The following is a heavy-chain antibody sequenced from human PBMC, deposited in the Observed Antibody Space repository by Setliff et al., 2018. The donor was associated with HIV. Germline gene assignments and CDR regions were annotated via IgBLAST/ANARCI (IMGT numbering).Heavy chain of an antibody. CDR3: ARGGGRVVRGLIGMYYFDY. CDR2: FYTSGST. Sequence: SETLSLTCTVSGGSIRNEDYFWSWIRQPAGKGLEWIGRFYTSGSTNYNPPFKSRVTISEGTSENQCSLKLTSVTAADTAIYFCARGGGRVVRGLIGMYYFDYWGQGILVTVSS. CDR1: GGSIRNEDYF. J-gene: IGHJ4*02. V-gene: IGHV4-61*02. D-gene: IGHD3-10*01.